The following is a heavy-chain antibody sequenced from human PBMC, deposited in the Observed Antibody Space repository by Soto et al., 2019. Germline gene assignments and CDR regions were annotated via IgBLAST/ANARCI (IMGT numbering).Heavy chain of an antibody. CDR1: GFTFTSSA. CDR2: IVVGSGNT. V-gene: IGHV1-58*02. CDR3: AAAGGGVDWHDILSGYPGSYYYYYMDL. J-gene: IGHJ6*03. D-gene: IGHD3-9*01. Sequence: QMQLVQSGPEVKKPGTSVKVSCKASGFTFTSSAMQWVRQARGQRLEWIGWIVVGSGNTNYAQKFQERGTITRDLSTSPASLELSSLRSEDTAVYYWAAAGGGVDWHDILSGYPGSYYYYYMDLWGKGTPVTVSS.